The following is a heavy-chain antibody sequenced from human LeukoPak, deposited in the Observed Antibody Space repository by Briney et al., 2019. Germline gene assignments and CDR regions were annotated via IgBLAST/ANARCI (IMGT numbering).Heavy chain of an antibody. CDR2: IYHSGST. J-gene: IGHJ4*02. V-gene: IGHV4-4*02. CDR1: GASISSSNW. D-gene: IGHD3-16*01. Sequence: QPSQTLSLTCNVSGASISSSNWWSWVRQPPGKGLEWIGEIYHSGSTNYNPSLKSRVTISVDKSKNQFSLKLSSVTAADTAVYYCARGEFDGGVYFDYWGQGTLVTVSS. CDR3: ARGEFDGGVYFDY.